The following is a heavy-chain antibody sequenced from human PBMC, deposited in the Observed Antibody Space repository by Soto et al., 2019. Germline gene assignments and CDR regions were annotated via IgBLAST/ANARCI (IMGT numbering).Heavy chain of an antibody. D-gene: IGHD3-3*01. CDR2: MNPNSGNT. V-gene: IGHV1-8*01. J-gene: IGHJ6*03. Sequence: ASVKVSCKASGYTFTSYDINWVRQTTGQGLEWMGWMNPNSGNTGYAQKFQGRVTMTRNTSISTAYMELSSLRSEDTAVYYCARKEVGRGLRFLEWTEKNPYYYYYMDVWGKGTTVT. CDR3: ARKEVGRGLRFLEWTEKNPYYYYYMDV. CDR1: GYTFTSYD.